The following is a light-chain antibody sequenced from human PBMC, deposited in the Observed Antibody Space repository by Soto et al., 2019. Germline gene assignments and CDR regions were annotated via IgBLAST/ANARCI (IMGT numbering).Light chain of an antibody. CDR3: LQDYNYPRK. V-gene: IGKV1-6*01. J-gene: IGKJ1*01. Sequence: AIRMTQSPSSFSASTGDRVTITCRASQGIRNDLGWYQQKPGKAPKLLIYAASSLQSGVPSRFSGSGSGTDFTITIIRLQTEDFETYQCLQDYNYPRKFGQGTKV. CDR2: AAS. CDR1: QGIRND.